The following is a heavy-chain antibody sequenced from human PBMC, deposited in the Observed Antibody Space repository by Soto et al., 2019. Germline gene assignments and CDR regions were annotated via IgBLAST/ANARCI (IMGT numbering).Heavy chain of an antibody. Sequence: QVQLVQSGAEVKKPGASVKVSCKASGYSFTSNDITWVRHAPGQGLEWMGWMNANSGLTGYAQKFQGRVTMTRNTSISTAYMELSSLTSDDTAVYYFARDATSPDYWGQGTLVAVSS. CDR3: ARDATSPDY. J-gene: IGHJ4*02. CDR2: MNANSGLT. CDR1: GYSFTSND. V-gene: IGHV1-8*01. D-gene: IGHD2-2*01.